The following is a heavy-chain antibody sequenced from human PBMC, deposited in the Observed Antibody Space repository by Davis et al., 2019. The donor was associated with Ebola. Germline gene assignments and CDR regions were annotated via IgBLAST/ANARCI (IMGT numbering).Heavy chain of an antibody. J-gene: IGHJ5*02. CDR1: GFIFSSYA. Sequence: PGGSLRLSCAASGFIFSSYAMSWVRQAPGKGLEWVSSISVRSITYHADSVKGRLTISRDNSKNTLYLQMNGLRAEDTAVYYCAKVHPPTTVTTGWFDPWGQGTLVTVSS. D-gene: IGHD4-17*01. V-gene: IGHV3-23*01. CDR2: ISVRSIT. CDR3: AKVHPPTTVTTGWFDP.